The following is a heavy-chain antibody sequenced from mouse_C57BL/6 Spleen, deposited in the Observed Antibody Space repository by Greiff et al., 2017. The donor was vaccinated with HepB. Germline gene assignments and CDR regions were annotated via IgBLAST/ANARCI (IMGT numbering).Heavy chain of an antibody. D-gene: IGHD3-2*02. CDR3: ARKVDSSAWFAY. CDR2: INPSTGGT. V-gene: IGHV1-42*01. J-gene: IGHJ3*01. CDR1: GYSFTGYY. Sequence: VQLKESGPELVKPGASVKISCKASGYSFTGYYMNWVKQSPEKSLEWIGEINPSTGGTTYNQKFKAKATLTVDKSSSTAYMQLKSLTSEDSAVYYCARKVDSSAWFAYWGQGTLVTVSA.